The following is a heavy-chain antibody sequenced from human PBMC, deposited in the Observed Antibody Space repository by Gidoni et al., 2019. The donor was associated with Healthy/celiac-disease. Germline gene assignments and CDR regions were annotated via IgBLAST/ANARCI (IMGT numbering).Heavy chain of an antibody. Sequence: QVQLQESGPGLVKPSQTLSLTCTVSGGSISSGSYYWSWIRQPAGKGLEWIGRIYTSGSTNYNPSRKSRVTISVDTSKNQFSLKLSSVTAADTAVYYCARGRTTGGSFDYWGQGTLVTVSS. D-gene: IGHD1-1*01. CDR1: GGSISSGSYY. CDR3: ARGRTTGGSFDY. J-gene: IGHJ4*02. V-gene: IGHV4-61*02. CDR2: IYTSGST.